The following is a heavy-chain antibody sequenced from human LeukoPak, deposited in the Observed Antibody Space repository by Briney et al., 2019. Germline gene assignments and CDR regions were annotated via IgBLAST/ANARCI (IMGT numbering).Heavy chain of an antibody. Sequence: SETLSLTCAVYGGSFSGYYWSWIRQPPGKGLEWIGEINHSGSTNYNPSLKSRVTISVDTSKNQFSLKLSSVTAADTAVYYCARGSRYYDSSGYYYRARGFDPWGQGTLVTVSS. CDR2: INHSGST. J-gene: IGHJ5*02. D-gene: IGHD3-22*01. CDR3: ARGSRYYDSSGYYYRARGFDP. V-gene: IGHV4-34*01. CDR1: GGSFSGYY.